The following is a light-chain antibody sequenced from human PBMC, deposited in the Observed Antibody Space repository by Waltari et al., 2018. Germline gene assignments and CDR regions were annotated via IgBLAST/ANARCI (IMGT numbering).Light chain of an antibody. CDR2: VNSDGSH. V-gene: IGLV4-69*01. J-gene: IGLJ2*01. CDR1: SAHRTYA. CDR3: QTWGV. Sequence: QPVLTQSPSASASLGASVKLTCSLTSAHRTYALAWHQQQPEKGPRFLMRVNSDGSHTKGDGIPDRFSGSSSGAERYLSISSLQSEDEADYYCQTWGVFGGGTKLTVL.